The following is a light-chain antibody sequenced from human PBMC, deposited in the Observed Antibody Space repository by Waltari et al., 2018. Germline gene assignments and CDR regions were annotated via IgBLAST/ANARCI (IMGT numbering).Light chain of an antibody. CDR3: QQSYSIPLT. Sequence: DIQMTQSPSSLSASVGDSVTITCRASETIRIYLNWYQQKPGKAPKLLINTASRLQSGVPSRFSGSGSGTEFTLTISTLQHEDFATYYCQQSYSIPLTFGGGTKVEIK. J-gene: IGKJ4*01. V-gene: IGKV1-39*01. CDR2: TAS. CDR1: ETIRIY.